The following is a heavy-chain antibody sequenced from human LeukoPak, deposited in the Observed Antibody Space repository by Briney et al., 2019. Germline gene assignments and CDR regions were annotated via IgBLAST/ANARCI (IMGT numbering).Heavy chain of an antibody. Sequence: PGRSLRLSCAASGFTFSSYGMHSVRQAPGKGLEWVAVIWYDGSNKYYADSVKGRFTISRDNSKNTLYLQMNSLRAEDTAVYYCAKERAYCGGDCYPYYFDYWGQGTLVTASS. V-gene: IGHV3-33*06. J-gene: IGHJ4*02. D-gene: IGHD2-21*02. CDR2: IWYDGSNK. CDR3: AKERAYCGGDCYPYYFDY. CDR1: GFTFSSYG.